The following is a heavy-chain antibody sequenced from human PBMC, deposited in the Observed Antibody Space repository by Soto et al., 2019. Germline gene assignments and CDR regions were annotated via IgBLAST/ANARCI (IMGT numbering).Heavy chain of an antibody. D-gene: IGHD2-21*01. CDR1: GAALNSGNYY. J-gene: IGHJ5*02. CDR2: IYVTGAV. Sequence: SETLSLTCSVSGAALNSGNYYWSWIRQVPGKGLEWIGHIYVTGAVDYNPSLRDRITISQDTSERQFSLNLRLVTAADTAVYYCARLRIATNNYKWFDPWGQGALVTVSS. CDR3: ARLRIATNNYKWFDP. V-gene: IGHV4-31*03.